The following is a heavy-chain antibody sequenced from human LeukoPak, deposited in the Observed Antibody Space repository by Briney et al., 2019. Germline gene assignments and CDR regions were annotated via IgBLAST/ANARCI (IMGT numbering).Heavy chain of an antibody. V-gene: IGHV1-24*01. CDR1: GYTLTELS. J-gene: IGHJ4*02. CDR3: ATANRLTRDSSGYYPDS. Sequence: ASVTVSCKVSGYTLTELSTHWVRQAPGKGLEWMGGFYPEDGEIVYAQNFQGRVTMTEDTSTDTAYMELSSVRSEDTAIYYCATANRLTRDSSGYYPDSWGQGTLVTVST. CDR2: FYPEDGEI. D-gene: IGHD3-22*01.